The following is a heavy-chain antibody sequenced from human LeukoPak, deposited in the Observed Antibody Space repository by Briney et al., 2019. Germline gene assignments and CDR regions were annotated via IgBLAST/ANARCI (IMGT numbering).Heavy chain of an antibody. CDR1: GFTFSSYA. J-gene: IGHJ6*03. Sequence: GGSLRLSCAASGFTFSSYAMSWVRQAPGKGLEWVSAISGSGGSTYYAGSVKGRFTISRDNSKNTLYLQMNSLRAEDTAVYYCAKGPVAGTPYYMDVWGKGTTVTVSS. CDR2: ISGSGGST. D-gene: IGHD6-19*01. CDR3: AKGPVAGTPYYMDV. V-gene: IGHV3-23*01.